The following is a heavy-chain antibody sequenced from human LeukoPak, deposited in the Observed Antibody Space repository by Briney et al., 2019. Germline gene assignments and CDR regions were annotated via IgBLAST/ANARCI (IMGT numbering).Heavy chain of an antibody. CDR1: GFTFSSYW. V-gene: IGHV3-7*01. Sequence: GGSLRLSCAVSGFTFSSYWMTWVRQAPGKGLGWVANIKQDGSEKYYVDSVKGRFTISRDNAKNSLYLQMNSLRAEDTAVYYCARMGRYGDYDYWGQGTLVTVSS. D-gene: IGHD4-17*01. CDR2: IKQDGSEK. J-gene: IGHJ4*02. CDR3: ARMGRYGDYDY.